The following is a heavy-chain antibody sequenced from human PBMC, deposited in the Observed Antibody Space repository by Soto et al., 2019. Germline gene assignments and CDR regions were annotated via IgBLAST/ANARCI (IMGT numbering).Heavy chain of an antibody. CDR1: GYSFTSYW. D-gene: IGHD3-10*01. CDR2: IYPGDSDT. Sequence: GESLKICCKTSGYSFTSYWIGWVRQMPGKGLEWMGIIYPGDSDTRYSPSFQGQVTISADKSISTAYLQWGSLKASDTAMYYCARHMIRGVLTTNFDYWGQGTLVTVSS. J-gene: IGHJ4*02. V-gene: IGHV5-51*01. CDR3: ARHMIRGVLTTNFDY.